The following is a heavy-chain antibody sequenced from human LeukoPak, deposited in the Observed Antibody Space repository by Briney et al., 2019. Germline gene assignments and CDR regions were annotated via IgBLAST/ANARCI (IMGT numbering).Heavy chain of an antibody. D-gene: IGHD5-24*01. CDR2: ISYDGSNK. CDR3: ARDLELEYYFDY. Sequence: GGSLRLSCAASGFTFSSYAMHWVRQAPGKGLEWVAVISYDGSNKYYADSVKGRFTISRDNSKNTLYLQMNSLRAEDTAVYYCARDLELEYYFDYWGQGTLVTVSS. V-gene: IGHV3-30*04. J-gene: IGHJ4*02. CDR1: GFTFSSYA.